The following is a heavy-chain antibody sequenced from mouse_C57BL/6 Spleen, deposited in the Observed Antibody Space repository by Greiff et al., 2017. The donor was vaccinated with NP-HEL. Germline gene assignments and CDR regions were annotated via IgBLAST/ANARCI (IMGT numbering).Heavy chain of an antibody. CDR1: GYTFTSYW. V-gene: IGHV1-69*01. CDR2: IDPSDSYT. J-gene: IGHJ1*03. Sequence: QVQLQQSGAELVMPGASVKLSCKASGYTFTSYWMHWVKQRPGQGLEWIGEIDPSDSYTNYNQKFKGKSTLTVDKSSSTAYMQLSSLTSEDSAVYYCARHDPFDVWGTGTTVTVSS. CDR3: ARHDPFDV.